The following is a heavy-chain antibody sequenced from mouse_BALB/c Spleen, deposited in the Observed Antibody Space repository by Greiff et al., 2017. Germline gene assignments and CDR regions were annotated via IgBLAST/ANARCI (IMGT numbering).Heavy chain of an antibody. J-gene: IGHJ2*01. Sequence: QVQLKESGPGLVQPSQSLSITCTVSGFSLTSYGVHWVRQSPGKGLEWLGVIWSGGSTDYNAAFISRLSISKDNSKSQVFFKMNSLQADDTAIYYCARTAHYYGSYYFDYWGQGTTLTVSS. CDR2: IWSGGST. CDR1: GFSLTSYG. V-gene: IGHV2-4-1*01. CDR3: ARTAHYYGSYYFDY. D-gene: IGHD1-2*01.